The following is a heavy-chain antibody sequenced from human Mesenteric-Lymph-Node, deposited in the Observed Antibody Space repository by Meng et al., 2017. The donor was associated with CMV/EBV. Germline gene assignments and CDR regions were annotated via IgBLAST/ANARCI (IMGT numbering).Heavy chain of an antibody. J-gene: IGHJ6*02. CDR2: INWNGGST. CDR1: GFTFSSYA. CDR3: ARQQLVHYYYYGMDV. Sequence: GGSLRLSCAASGFTFSSYAMSWVRQAPGKGLEWVSGINWNGGSTGYADSVKGRFTISRDNAKNSLYLQMNSLRAEDTALYYCARQQLVHYYYYGMDVWGQGTTVTVSS. D-gene: IGHD6-13*01. V-gene: IGHV3-20*04.